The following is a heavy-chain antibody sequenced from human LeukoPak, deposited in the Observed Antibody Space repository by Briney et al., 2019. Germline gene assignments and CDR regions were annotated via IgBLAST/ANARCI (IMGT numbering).Heavy chain of an antibody. Sequence: ASVKVSCKASGYTFTSYYMHWVRQAPGQGLEWMGIINPSGGSISYAQKFQGRVTMTRDMSTSTVYMELSSLRSEDTAVYYCAREGFHGRELFPTFDYWGQGTLVTVSS. V-gene: IGHV1-46*01. CDR3: AREGFHGRELFPTFDY. CDR2: INPSGGSI. CDR1: GYTFTSYY. D-gene: IGHD3-10*01. J-gene: IGHJ4*02.